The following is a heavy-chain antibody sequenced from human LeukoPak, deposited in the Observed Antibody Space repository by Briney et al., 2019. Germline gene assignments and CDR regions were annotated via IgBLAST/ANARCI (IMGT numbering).Heavy chain of an antibody. CDR1: GFTFSSYA. D-gene: IGHD6-19*01. Sequence: GGSLRLSCAASGFTFSSYAMHWVRQAPGKGLEYVSAISSNGGSTYYANSVKGRFTISRDNSKNTLYLQMGSLRAEDMAVYYCARSQWLVPFFDYWGQGTLVTVSS. J-gene: IGHJ4*02. CDR3: ARSQWLVPFFDY. V-gene: IGHV3-64*01. CDR2: ISSNGGST.